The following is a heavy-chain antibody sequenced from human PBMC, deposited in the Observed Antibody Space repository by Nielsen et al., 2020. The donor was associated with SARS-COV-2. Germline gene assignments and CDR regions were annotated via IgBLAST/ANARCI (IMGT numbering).Heavy chain of an antibody. CDR3: ARHREDYYYMDV. Sequence: GESLKISCKGSGYSFTSYWISWVRQMPGKGLEWMGRIDPSDSYTNYSPSFQGHVTISADKSISTAYLQWSSLKASDTAMYYCARHREDYYYMDVWGKGTTVTVSS. J-gene: IGHJ6*03. V-gene: IGHV5-10-1*01. D-gene: IGHD3-16*02. CDR2: IDPSDSYT. CDR1: GYSFTSYW.